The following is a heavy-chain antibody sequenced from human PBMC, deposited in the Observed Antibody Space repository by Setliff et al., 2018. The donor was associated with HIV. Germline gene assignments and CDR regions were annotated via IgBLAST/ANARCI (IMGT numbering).Heavy chain of an antibody. D-gene: IGHD3-22*01. Sequence: PSETLSLTCSVSGDSISSYYWSWIRQPPGKGLEWVGHIYSTGDTNYNPSLKSRVTLSADTSKNQLSLSLTSVTAADTAVYYCARVRLTMIMMVDYFDQWGQGTLVTVSS. J-gene: IGHJ4*02. CDR1: GDSISSYY. V-gene: IGHV4-4*07. CDR3: ARVRLTMIMMVDYFDQ. CDR2: IYSTGDT.